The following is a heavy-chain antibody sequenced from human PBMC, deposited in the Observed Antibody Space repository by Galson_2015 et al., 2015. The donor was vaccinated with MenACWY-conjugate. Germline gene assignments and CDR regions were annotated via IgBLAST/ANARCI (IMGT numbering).Heavy chain of an antibody. CDR3: ARGEYCSSTSCYIGAFDI. Sequence: IPIFGTANYAQKFQGRVTITADESTSTAYMELSSLRSEDTAVYYCARGEYCSSTSCYIGAFDIWGQGTMVTVSS. CDR2: IPIFGTA. J-gene: IGHJ3*02. D-gene: IGHD2-2*02. V-gene: IGHV1-69*01.